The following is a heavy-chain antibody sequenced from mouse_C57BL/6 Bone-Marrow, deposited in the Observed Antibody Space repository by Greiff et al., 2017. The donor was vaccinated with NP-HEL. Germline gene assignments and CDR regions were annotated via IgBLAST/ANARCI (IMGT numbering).Heavy chain of an antibody. Sequence: DVQLQQSVPVLVQPGASVKMSCTASVYTFTDYYMNWVTQSPVPRLEWIGVINPYNGGTSYNQKFKGKATLTVDKSSSTAYMELNSLTSEDSAVYYCARHSFDYWGQGTTLTVSS. CDR2: INPYNGGT. V-gene: IGHV1-19*01. J-gene: IGHJ2*01. CDR1: VYTFTDYY. CDR3: ARHSFDY.